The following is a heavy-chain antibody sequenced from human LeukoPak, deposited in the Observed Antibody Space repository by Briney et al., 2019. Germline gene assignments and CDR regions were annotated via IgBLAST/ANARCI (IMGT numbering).Heavy chain of an antibody. CDR3: ARGLVGATTSGWFDP. J-gene: IGHJ5*02. Sequence: APVKVSCKASGYIFTGYYIQWVRQAPGQGLEWMGRINPNSDVTNYTQKFQGRVTMTSDTSISTAYMELSRLRSDDTAVYYCARGLVGATTSGWFDPWGQGTLVTVSS. CDR1: GYIFTGYY. V-gene: IGHV1-2*06. D-gene: IGHD1-26*01. CDR2: INPNSDVT.